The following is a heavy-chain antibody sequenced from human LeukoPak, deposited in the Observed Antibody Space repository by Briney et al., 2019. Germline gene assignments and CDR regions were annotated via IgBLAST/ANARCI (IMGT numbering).Heavy chain of an antibody. Sequence: SGTLSLTCAVSGGSISSSSYYWGWIRQPPGKGLEWIGSIYYSGSTYYNPSLKSRVTISVDTSKNQFSLKLSSVTAADTAVYYCARGDDYGDYDWGQGTLVTVSS. CDR1: GGSISSSSYY. V-gene: IGHV4-39*07. CDR2: IYYSGST. J-gene: IGHJ4*02. CDR3: ARGDDYGDYD. D-gene: IGHD4-17*01.